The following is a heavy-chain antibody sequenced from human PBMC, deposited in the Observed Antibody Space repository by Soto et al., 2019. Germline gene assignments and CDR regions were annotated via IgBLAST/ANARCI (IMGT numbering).Heavy chain of an antibody. J-gene: IGHJ4*02. Sequence: PSETLSLTCTVSGGSISSGGYSWTWIRQHPGKGLEWIGYIYYSGSTNYNPSLKSRVTISVDTSKNQFSLKLSSVTAADTAVYYCARRYGGNFDFWGQGTLVTVSS. CDR2: IYYSGST. CDR1: GGSISSGGYS. D-gene: IGHD1-26*01. CDR3: ARRYGGNFDF. V-gene: IGHV4-61*08.